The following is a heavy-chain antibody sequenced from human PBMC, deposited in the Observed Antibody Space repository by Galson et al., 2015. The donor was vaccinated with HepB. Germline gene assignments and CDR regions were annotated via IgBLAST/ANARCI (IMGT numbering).Heavy chain of an antibody. CDR1: GYIFTSSY. J-gene: IGHJ1*01. CDR3: ARSADSSGTAEYFRH. CDR2: INPSGGST. Sequence: SVKVSCKASGYIFTSSYMHWVRQAPGQGLEWMGIINPSGGSTSYAQKFQGRVTMTRDTSTSTVYMELSSLRSEDTAVYYCARSADSSGTAEYFRHWGQGTLVTVSS. V-gene: IGHV1-46*01. D-gene: IGHD6-19*01.